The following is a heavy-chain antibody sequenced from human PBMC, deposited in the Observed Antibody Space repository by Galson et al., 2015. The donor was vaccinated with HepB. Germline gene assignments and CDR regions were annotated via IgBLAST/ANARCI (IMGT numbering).Heavy chain of an antibody. J-gene: IGHJ4*02. D-gene: IGHD6-13*01. CDR1: GFTFSSYA. CDR3: ARDRGRGIAAAGTLNFDY. Sequence: SLRLSCAASGFTFSSYAMHWVRQAPGKGLEWVAVISYDGSNKYYADSVKGRFTISRDNSKNTLYLQMNSLRAEDTAVYYCARDRGRGIAAAGTLNFDYWGQGTLVTVS. CDR2: ISYDGSNK. V-gene: IGHV3-30*04.